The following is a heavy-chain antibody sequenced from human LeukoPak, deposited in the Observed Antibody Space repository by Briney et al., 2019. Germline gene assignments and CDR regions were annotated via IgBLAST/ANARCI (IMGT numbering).Heavy chain of an antibody. V-gene: IGHV1-18*01. CDR1: GYTFSSYG. CDR2: INTYNNNT. CDR3: ARRYYYDSSGYYYMDY. D-gene: IGHD3-22*01. J-gene: IGHJ4*02. Sequence: ASVKVSCKASGYTFSSYGVNWVRQAPRQGLEWMGWINTYNNNTHFAQKLQGRVTMTADTSTSTAYMELRGLRSDDTAVYYCARRYYYDSSGYYYMDYWGQGTLVTVSS.